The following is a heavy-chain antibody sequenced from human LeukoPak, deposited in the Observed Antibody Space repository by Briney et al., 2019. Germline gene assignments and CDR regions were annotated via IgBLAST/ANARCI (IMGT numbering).Heavy chain of an antibody. Sequence: GGSLRLSCVVSGFSLANAWMSWVRQAPGKGLEWVGRIKSKADGGTTDYAAPVKGRFSILRDDSKNTLYLQMNSLKTEDTAVYYCTTDSEDTAMARRLYYGMDVWGQGTTVTVSS. CDR3: TTDSEDTAMARRLYYGMDV. CDR2: IKSKADGGTT. D-gene: IGHD5-18*01. CDR1: GFSLANAW. V-gene: IGHV3-15*01. J-gene: IGHJ6*02.